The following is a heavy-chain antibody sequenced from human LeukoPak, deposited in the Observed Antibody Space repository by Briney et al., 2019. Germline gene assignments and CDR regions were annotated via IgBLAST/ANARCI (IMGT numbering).Heavy chain of an antibody. V-gene: IGHV3-66*01. Sequence: GRSLRLSCAASGFTLSSNYMSCVRQAPGKGLEWVSVIYSGGSTYYADSVKGRFTISRDNSKNTLYLQMNSLRAEDTAVYYCARDPHGYNSYWGQGTLVTVSS. D-gene: IGHD5-24*01. CDR2: IYSGGST. J-gene: IGHJ4*02. CDR3: ARDPHGYNSY. CDR1: GFTLSSNY.